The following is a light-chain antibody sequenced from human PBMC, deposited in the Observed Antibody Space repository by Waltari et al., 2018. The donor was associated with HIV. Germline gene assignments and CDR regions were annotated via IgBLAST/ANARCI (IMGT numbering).Light chain of an antibody. CDR3: QQYNTWPLS. J-gene: IGKJ4*01. CDR1: QSIYTN. CDR2: TAS. Sequence: IVMTQSPATLSVSPGERATLSCRASQSIYTNLAWYQQTPGQAPRLLIFTASTRATGIPARFSGSGSGTEFTLTISSLQSQDSAVYYCQQYNTWPLSFGGGTKVEIK. V-gene: IGKV3-15*01.